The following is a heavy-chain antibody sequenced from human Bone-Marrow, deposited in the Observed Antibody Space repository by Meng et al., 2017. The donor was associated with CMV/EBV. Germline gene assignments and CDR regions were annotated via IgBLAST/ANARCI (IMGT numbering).Heavy chain of an antibody. D-gene: IGHD3-10*01. Sequence: GELLKNASAASGFTFSSYGMHWVRRAPGKGLEGVPFIRYDGSNKYYADSGKGRFTISRDNSKTTLYLPMKSLRAEDTAVYYCAKVQRQLLWFGELVLIGIDGWGQGTTVTVSS. V-gene: IGHV3-30*02. CDR2: IRYDGSNK. J-gene: IGHJ6*02. CDR1: GFTFSSYG. CDR3: AKVQRQLLWFGELVLIGIDG.